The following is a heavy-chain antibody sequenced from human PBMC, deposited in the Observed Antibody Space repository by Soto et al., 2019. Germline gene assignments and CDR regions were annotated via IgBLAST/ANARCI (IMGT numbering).Heavy chain of an antibody. V-gene: IGHV3-30-3*01. CDR1: GFTFSSYA. CDR3: ARDREYYDSSGYY. CDR2: ISYDGSNK. Sequence: QVQLVESGGGVVQPGRSLRLSCAASGFTFSSYAMHWVRQAPGKGLEWVAVISYDGSNKYYADSVKGRFTISRDNSKNTLYLQMNSLRAEDTAVYYCARDREYYDSSGYYWGQGTLVTVSS. J-gene: IGHJ4*02. D-gene: IGHD3-22*01.